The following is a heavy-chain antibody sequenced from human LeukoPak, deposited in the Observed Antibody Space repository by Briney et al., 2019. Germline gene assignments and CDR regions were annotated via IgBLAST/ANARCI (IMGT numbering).Heavy chain of an antibody. CDR1: GFTVSSIH. CDR2: ISNDGSNK. Sequence: GGSLRLSCAASGFTVSSIHMVWVRQAPGKGLEWVAVISNDGSNKHYGDFVKGRFTISRDNSKNTLYLQMDSLRGEDTAVYYCAKDPYRVIVATGNYLDPWGQGTLVTVSS. J-gene: IGHJ5*02. V-gene: IGHV3-30*18. D-gene: IGHD2-21*01. CDR3: AKDPYRVIVATGNYLDP.